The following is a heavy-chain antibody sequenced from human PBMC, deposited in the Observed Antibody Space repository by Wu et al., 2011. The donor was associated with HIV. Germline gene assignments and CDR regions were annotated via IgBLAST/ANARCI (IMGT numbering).Heavy chain of an antibody. CDR1: GYTFTSYG. D-gene: IGHD2-21*01. CDR3: ARPDCGGPCYPGDY. V-gene: IGHV1-18*01. Sequence: QVQLVQSGGEVEKPGASVKVSCEASGYTFTSYGISWVRQAPGQGLEWMGWINANSGDTKYAQKFQGRVTMTGDTSISTAYMELTSLRSDDTAVYYCARPDCGGPCYPGDYWGQGTPVTVSS. CDR2: INANSGDT. J-gene: IGHJ4*02.